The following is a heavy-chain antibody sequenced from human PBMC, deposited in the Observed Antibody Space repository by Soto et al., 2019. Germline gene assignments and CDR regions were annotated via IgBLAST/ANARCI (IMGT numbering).Heavy chain of an antibody. D-gene: IGHD5-18*01. CDR1: GDSIRNYY. J-gene: IGHJ4*01. CDR3: ARVKRGYSYGSIIDF. CDR2: IFYSGST. V-gene: IGHV4-59*01. Sequence: PSETLSLTCTVSGDSIRNYYWSWIRQPPGKGLEYIGYIFYSGSTTYNPSLKSRVAMSVDTSRNQFALKLRSVTAADTATYYCARVKRGYSYGSIIDFWGRGTLVTVS.